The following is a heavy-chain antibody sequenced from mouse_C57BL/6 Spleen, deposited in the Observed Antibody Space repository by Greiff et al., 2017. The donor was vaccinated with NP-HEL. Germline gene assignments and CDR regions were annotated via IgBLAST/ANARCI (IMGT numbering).Heavy chain of an antibody. V-gene: IGHV1-64*01. J-gene: IGHJ3*01. Sequence: QVQLQQPGAELVKPGASVKLSCKASGYTFTSYWMHWVKQRPGQGLEWIGMIHPNSGSTNYNEKFKSKATLTVDKSSSTAYMQLSSLTSEDSAVYYCARVGYYSNLSWFAYWGQGTLVTVSA. CDR2: IHPNSGST. CDR1: GYTFTSYW. D-gene: IGHD2-5*01. CDR3: ARVGYYSNLSWFAY.